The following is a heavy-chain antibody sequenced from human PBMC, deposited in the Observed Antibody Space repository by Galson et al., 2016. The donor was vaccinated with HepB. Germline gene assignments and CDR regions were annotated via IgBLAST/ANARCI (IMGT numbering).Heavy chain of an antibody. J-gene: IGHJ5*02. CDR3: AKDFPASGGANPFNCFDP. CDR2: ISGSGGST. V-gene: IGHV3-23*01. D-gene: IGHD4/OR15-4a*01. Sequence: SLRLSCAASGFTFGVYAMNWVRQAPGKGLEWVSGISGSGGSTYYADSVKGRFIISRDNSKNTLFLQMNSLRGEDTALYYCAKDFPASGGANPFNCFDPWGQGTLVTVSS. CDR1: GFTFGVYA.